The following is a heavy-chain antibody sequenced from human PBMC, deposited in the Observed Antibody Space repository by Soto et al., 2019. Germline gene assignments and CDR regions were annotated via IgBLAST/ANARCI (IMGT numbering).Heavy chain of an antibody. Sequence: GGSLRLSCEASGFTFNTYSMHWVRQPPGKGLEWLAAIWYDGTQKYYADSVKGRFIISRDNSKKTLYLEMNSLRAEDTAVYYCARAGGTTVTGLWHFDSWGQGTLVTVSS. CDR1: GFTFNTYS. J-gene: IGHJ4*02. D-gene: IGHD4-17*01. V-gene: IGHV3-33*01. CDR3: ARAGGTTVTGLWHFDS. CDR2: IWYDGTQK.